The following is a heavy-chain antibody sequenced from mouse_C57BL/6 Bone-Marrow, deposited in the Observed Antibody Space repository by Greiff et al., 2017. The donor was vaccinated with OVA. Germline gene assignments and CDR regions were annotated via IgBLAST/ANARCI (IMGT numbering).Heavy chain of an antibody. CDR2: INPNNGGT. CDR1: GYTFTDYN. CDR3: ARHYYGSSDWYFDV. J-gene: IGHJ1*03. D-gene: IGHD1-1*01. V-gene: IGHV1-22*01. Sequence: EVQLQQSGPELVKPGASVKMSCKASGYTFTDYNMHWVKQSHGKSLEWIGYINPNNGGTSYNQKFKGKATLTVNKSSSTAYMELRSLTSEESAVYFCARHYYGSSDWYFDVWGTGTTVTVSS.